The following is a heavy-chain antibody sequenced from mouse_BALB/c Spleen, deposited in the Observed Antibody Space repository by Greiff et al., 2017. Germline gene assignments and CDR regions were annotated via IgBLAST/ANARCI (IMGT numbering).Heavy chain of an antibody. CDR3: TGWCGDGGYFDY. Sequence: QVQLQQSGAELVKPGASVKLSCKASGYTFTSYYMYWVKQRPGQGLEWIGEINPSNGGTNFNEKFKSKATLTVDKSSSTAYMQLSSLQSEDSAVYYSTGWCGDGGYFDYWGQGTTLTVAS. D-gene: IGHD1-1*01. V-gene: IGHV1S81*02. CDR2: INPSNGGT. J-gene: IGHJ2*01. CDR1: GYTFTSYY.